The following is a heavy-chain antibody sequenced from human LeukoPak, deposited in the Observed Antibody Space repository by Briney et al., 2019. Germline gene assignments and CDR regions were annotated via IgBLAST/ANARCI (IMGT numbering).Heavy chain of an antibody. V-gene: IGHV4-59*08. CDR1: GASISSYS. CDR2: IHYSGNT. CDR3: ARHGRESRYFDWLLYYIDH. J-gene: IGHJ4*02. Sequence: SETLSLTCTVSGASISSYSWSWIRQPPGKGLEWIGCIHYSGNTHCNPSLESRVTLSVDTSKNQFSLKLSSVTAADTAVYYCARHGRESRYFDWLLYYIDHWGQGALVTVSS. D-gene: IGHD3-9*01.